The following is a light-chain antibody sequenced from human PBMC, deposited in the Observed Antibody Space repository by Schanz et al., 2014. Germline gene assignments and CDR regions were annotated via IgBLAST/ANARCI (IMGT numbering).Light chain of an antibody. V-gene: IGKV3-20*01. J-gene: IGKJ1*01. CDR1: QSVRSNF. CDR3: QQYTTSPGT. CDR2: GAS. Sequence: EIVLTQSPGTLSLSPGARATLSCRASQSVRSNFLAWYQQKPGQAPRLIIHGASSRATGIPDRISGSGSGTDFTLTISRLEPEDFAMYYCQQYTTSPGTFGQGTKVEVK.